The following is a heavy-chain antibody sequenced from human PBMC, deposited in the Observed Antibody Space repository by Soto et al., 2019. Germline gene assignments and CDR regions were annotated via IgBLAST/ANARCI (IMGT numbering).Heavy chain of an antibody. CDR3: AKDGVPAAIGDYYYYYMDV. D-gene: IGHD2-2*01. CDR2: ISGSGGST. Sequence: GGSLRLSCAASGFTFSSYAMSWVRQAPGKGLEWVSAISGSGGSTYYADSVKGRFTISRDNSKNTLYLQMNSLRAEDTAVYYCAKDGVPAAIGDYYYYYMDVWGKGTTVTVSS. CDR1: GFTFSSYA. J-gene: IGHJ6*03. V-gene: IGHV3-23*01.